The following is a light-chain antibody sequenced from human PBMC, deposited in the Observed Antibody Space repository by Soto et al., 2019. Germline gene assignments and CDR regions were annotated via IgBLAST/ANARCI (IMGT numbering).Light chain of an antibody. CDR3: HQYVSSLWT. J-gene: IGKJ1*01. V-gene: IGKV3-20*01. CDR2: GAS. CDR1: QTVSASY. Sequence: EIVLTQSPGTLSLSPGERATLSYRASQTVSASYLVWYQQKPGQAPRLLIYGASSRPTGIPDRFSGSGSGTDFTLTISRLEPEDFAVYYCHQYVSSLWTFGRGTKVEIK.